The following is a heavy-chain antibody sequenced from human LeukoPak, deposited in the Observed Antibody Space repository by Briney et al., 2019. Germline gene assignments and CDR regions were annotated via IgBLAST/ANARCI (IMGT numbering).Heavy chain of an antibody. J-gene: IGHJ5*02. CDR3: ARYFDDRGHNWFDP. CDR1: GYTFTGYH. CDR2: INPNSGGT. V-gene: IGHV1-2*02. D-gene: IGHD3-22*01. Sequence: ASVKVSCKASGYTFTGYHMHWVRQAPGQGLEWMGWINPNSGGTNSAQNFQGRVTMTRDTSISTAYMELSRLRSDDTAVYYCARYFDDRGHNWFDPWGQGTLVTVSS.